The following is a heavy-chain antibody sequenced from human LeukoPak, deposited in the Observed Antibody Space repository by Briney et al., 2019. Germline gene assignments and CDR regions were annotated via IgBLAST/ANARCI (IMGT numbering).Heavy chain of an antibody. CDR1: GFTFSSYA. V-gene: IGHV3-64D*06. J-gene: IGHJ4*02. Sequence: PGGSLRLSCSASGFTFSSYAMHWVRQASGKGLEYVSAISSNGGSTYYADSVKGRFTISRDNSKNTLYLQMSSLRAEDTAVYYCVKAGNYDILTGYYNVPPFDYWGQGTLVTVSS. D-gene: IGHD3-9*01. CDR2: ISSNGGST. CDR3: VKAGNYDILTGYYNVPPFDY.